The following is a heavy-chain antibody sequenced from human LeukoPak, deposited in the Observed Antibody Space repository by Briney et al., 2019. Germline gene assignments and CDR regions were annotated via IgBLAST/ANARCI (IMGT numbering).Heavy chain of an antibody. CDR2: IRYDGSNK. Sequence: GGSLRLSCAASGFTFSSCSMNWVRQAPGKGLEWVAFIRYDGSNKYYADSVKGRFTISRDNSKNTLYLQMNSLRAEDTAVYYCAKEYYDFWSGYSHFDYWGQGTLVTVSS. V-gene: IGHV3-30*02. J-gene: IGHJ4*02. D-gene: IGHD3-3*01. CDR1: GFTFSSCS. CDR3: AKEYYDFWSGYSHFDY.